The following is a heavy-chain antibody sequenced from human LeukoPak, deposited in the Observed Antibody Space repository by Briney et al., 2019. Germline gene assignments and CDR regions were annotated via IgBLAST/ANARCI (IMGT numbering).Heavy chain of an antibody. J-gene: IGHJ4*02. D-gene: IGHD6-19*01. CDR3: ATGRAYSSVDY. CDR2: IYYTGST. V-gene: IGHV4-59*01. Sequence: PSETLSLTCTVSSGSISPYYWSWIRQPPGKGLEWIGCIYYTGSTNYNPSLKSRVTISVDTSKNQFSLKLSSVTAADTAVYYCATGRAYSSVDYWGQGTLVTVSS. CDR1: SGSISPYY.